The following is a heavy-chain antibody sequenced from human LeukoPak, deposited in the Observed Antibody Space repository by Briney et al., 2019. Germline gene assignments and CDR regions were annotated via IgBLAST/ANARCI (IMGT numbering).Heavy chain of an antibody. D-gene: IGHD2-2*01. V-gene: IGHV1-24*01. CDR1: GYTLTELS. CDR3: ARGALGYCSSTSCTGVY. J-gene: IGHJ4*02. Sequence: ASVKVSCKVSGYTLTELSMHWVRQAPGKGLEWMGGFDPEDGETIYAQKFQGRVTMTEDTSTDTAYMELSSLRSEDTAVYYCARGALGYCSSTSCTGVYWGQGTLVTVSS. CDR2: FDPEDGET.